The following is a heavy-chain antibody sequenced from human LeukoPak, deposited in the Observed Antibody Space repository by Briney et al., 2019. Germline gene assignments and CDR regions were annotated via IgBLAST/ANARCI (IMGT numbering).Heavy chain of an antibody. V-gene: IGHV6-1*01. CDR1: GDSVSSNSAA. CDR3: ERRVGFVSDY. D-gene: IGHD3-16*01. CDR2: TYYRSKWFS. Sequence: SQTLSLTCAISGDSVSSNSAAWNWIRQSPSRGLEWLGRTYYRSKWFSYYAASVRSRITINPDTSKNQFSLQLKSVTPEDTAVYYGERRVGFVSDYGGQGTGVTASS. J-gene: IGHJ4*02.